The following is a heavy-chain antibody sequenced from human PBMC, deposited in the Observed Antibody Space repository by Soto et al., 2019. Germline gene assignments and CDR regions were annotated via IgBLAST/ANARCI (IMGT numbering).Heavy chain of an antibody. V-gene: IGHV4-59*02. CDR2: LYYGRSA. D-gene: IGHD3-3*02. Sequence: QVQLQESGPGLVKPSETLSLTCAVSGDSVSSYYCMWIRQPPGKGLESIGYLYYGRSANYNPSLKNRATSSVDTSTNQCSRPLSSMTAADTAVYYSAPRSMAVGPEYWGQGTLVTVSS. CDR3: APRSMAVGPEY. CDR1: GDSVSSYY. J-gene: IGHJ4*02.